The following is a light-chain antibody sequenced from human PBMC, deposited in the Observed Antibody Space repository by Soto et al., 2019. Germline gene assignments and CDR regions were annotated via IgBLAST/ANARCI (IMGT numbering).Light chain of an antibody. CDR3: QQYGSLSWT. V-gene: IGKV3-20*01. J-gene: IGKJ1*01. Sequence: EIVLTQSPGTLSLSPGQRATLFCRASQSVSRSYLAWYQQKPGQAPRLLIYDASSRATGVPDRFSGSGSATDFTLTISRLEPEDFAVYYCQQYGSLSWTFGQGTKVDIK. CDR2: DAS. CDR1: QSVSRSY.